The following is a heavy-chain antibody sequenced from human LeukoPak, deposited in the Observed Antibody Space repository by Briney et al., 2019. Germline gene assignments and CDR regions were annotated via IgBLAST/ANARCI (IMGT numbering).Heavy chain of an antibody. CDR3: ARRYYYGSGSPEY. D-gene: IGHD3-10*01. Sequence: SETLSLTCAVSGDSISTSAYYWDWSRQPPGKGLEWIGSIYYDGNTRYNPSLKSRVTISVDRSKNQFSLKLSSVTAADTAVYYCARRYYYGSGSPEYWGQGSLVTVSS. CDR2: IYYDGNT. J-gene: IGHJ4*02. CDR1: GDSISTSAYY. V-gene: IGHV4-39*01.